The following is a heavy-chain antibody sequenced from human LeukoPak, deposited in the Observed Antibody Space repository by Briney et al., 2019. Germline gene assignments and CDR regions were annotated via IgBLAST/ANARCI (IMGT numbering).Heavy chain of an antibody. J-gene: IGHJ3*02. V-gene: IGHV1-46*01. Sequence: GASVKVSCKASGYTFTNYYMHWVRQAPGQGLEWMGIINPSGGTTNYAQQFQGRVTMTRDTSTSTVYMDLSSMSSAETAMYSCARLQSGSMTFDIWGQGPMVTVSS. CDR1: GYTFTNYY. CDR3: ARLQSGSMTFDI. D-gene: IGHD1-26*01. CDR2: INPSGGTT.